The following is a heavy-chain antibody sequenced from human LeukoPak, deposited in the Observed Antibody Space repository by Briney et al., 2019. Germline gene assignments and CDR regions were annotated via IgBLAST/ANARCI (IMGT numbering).Heavy chain of an antibody. CDR3: ARDSGTDTAMAPDY. Sequence: ASVMVSCKASGYTFSDYYMHWVRQAPGQGLEWIGWINPKNGGTKYAQKFQGRVTMTWDTSISTAYMEVTSLTSDDTAVYYCARDSGTDTAMAPDYWGQGTLVTVSS. J-gene: IGHJ4*02. CDR1: GYTFSDYY. V-gene: IGHV1-2*02. CDR2: INPKNGGT. D-gene: IGHD5-18*01.